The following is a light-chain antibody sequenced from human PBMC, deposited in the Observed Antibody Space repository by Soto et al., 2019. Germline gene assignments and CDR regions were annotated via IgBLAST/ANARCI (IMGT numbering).Light chain of an antibody. CDR1: QSVSSN. V-gene: IGKV3D-15*01. Sequence: IVMTQSPATLSVSPWERATLSCRASQSVSSNLAWYQQKPGQAPRLLIYGASTRATGIPDRFSGGGSGTDLTPTISRLEPEDFAVYYCQQYGNSLWTFGQGTKVDIK. CDR3: QQYGNSLWT. J-gene: IGKJ1*01. CDR2: GAS.